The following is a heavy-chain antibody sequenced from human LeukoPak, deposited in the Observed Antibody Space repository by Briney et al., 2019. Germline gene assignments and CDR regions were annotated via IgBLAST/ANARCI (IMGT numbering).Heavy chain of an antibody. Sequence: ASVKVSCKTSGYTFTSYSITWVRQAPGQGLEWMGWISAYNGDTKYAQSLQGRVTMTTDTSTSTAYMELRSLRSDDTAVYYCARWSSGWDSWFDPWGQGTLVTVSS. D-gene: IGHD6-19*01. CDR3: ARWSSGWDSWFDP. V-gene: IGHV1-18*01. CDR1: GYTFTSYS. CDR2: ISAYNGDT. J-gene: IGHJ5*02.